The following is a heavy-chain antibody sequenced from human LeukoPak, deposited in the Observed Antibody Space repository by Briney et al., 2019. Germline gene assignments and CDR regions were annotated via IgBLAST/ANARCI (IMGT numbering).Heavy chain of an antibody. CDR2: ISSSGSTI. Sequence: GGSLRLSCAASGFTFSSYEMNWVRQAPGKGLEWVSYISSSGSTIYYADSVKGRFTISRDNAKNSLYLQMNSLRAEDTAVYYCARQLPYDSRGFDYWGQGTLVTVSS. J-gene: IGHJ4*02. V-gene: IGHV3-48*03. CDR3: ARQLPYDSRGFDY. D-gene: IGHD3-22*01. CDR1: GFTFSSYE.